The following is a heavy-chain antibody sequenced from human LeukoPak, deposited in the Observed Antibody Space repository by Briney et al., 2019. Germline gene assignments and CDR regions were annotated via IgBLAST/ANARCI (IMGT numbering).Heavy chain of an antibody. V-gene: IGHV3-30*18. CDR2: ISYDGSNK. D-gene: IGHD3-22*01. J-gene: IGHJ4*02. CDR1: GFTFSSYG. CDR3: AKESYYYDSSGYYSFGHGAFDY. Sequence: GGSLRLSCAASGFTFSSYGMHWVRQAPGKGLEWVAVISYDGSNKYYADSVKGRFTISRDNSKNTLYLQMNSLRAEDTAVYYCAKESYYYDSSGYYSFGHGAFDYWGQGTLVTVSS.